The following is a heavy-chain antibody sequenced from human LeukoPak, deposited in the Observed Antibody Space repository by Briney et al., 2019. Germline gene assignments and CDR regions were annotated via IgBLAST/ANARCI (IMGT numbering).Heavy chain of an antibody. D-gene: IGHD3-3*01. CDR3: ATEGKRITIFGVVIRNWFDP. CDR1: GYTLTELS. J-gene: IGHJ5*02. CDR2: FDPEDGET. V-gene: IGHV1-24*01. Sequence: ASVKVSCKVSGYTLTELSMHWVRRAPGKGLEWMGGFDPEDGETIYAQKFQGRVTMTEDTSTDTAYMELSSLRSEDTAVYYCATEGKRITIFGVVIRNWFDPWGQGTLVTVSS.